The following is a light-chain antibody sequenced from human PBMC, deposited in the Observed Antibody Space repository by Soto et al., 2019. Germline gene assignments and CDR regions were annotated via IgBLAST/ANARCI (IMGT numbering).Light chain of an antibody. CDR3: QQRSKWPLT. CDR2: DAS. V-gene: IGKV3-11*01. Sequence: EIVLTQSPATLSLSPGERATLSCRASQSVSGYLPWYQQKPGQAPRLLIYDASNRATGIPARFSGSGSGTDFTLTISSLEPEDFAIYYCQQRSKWPLTFGGGTKVEIK. J-gene: IGKJ4*01. CDR1: QSVSGY.